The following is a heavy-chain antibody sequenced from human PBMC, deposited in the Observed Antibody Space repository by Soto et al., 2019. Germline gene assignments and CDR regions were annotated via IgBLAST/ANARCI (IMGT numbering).Heavy chain of an antibody. J-gene: IGHJ4*02. D-gene: IGHD3-10*01. CDR3: ARDRGTWEVGGVGRYYFDY. CDR1: GFTFSNYA. Sequence: QVPLVESGGGVVQPGRSLRLSCAASGFTFSNYAMHWVRQAPGKGLEWVAVISYDGSNNYYADSVRGRFTISRDKSKNTLYLQMNSLRAEDTAVYYCARDRGTWEVGGVGRYYFDYWGQGTLVTVSS. CDR2: ISYDGSNN. V-gene: IGHV3-30-3*01.